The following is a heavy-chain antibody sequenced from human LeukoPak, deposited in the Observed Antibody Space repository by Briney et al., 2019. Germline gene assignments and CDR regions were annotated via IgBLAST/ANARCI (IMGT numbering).Heavy chain of an antibody. CDR1: GFTFSSYS. V-gene: IGHV3-21*01. Sequence: GGSLRLSCAASGFTFSSYSMNWVRQAPGKGLEWVSSISSSSSYIYYADSVRGRFTISRDNAKNSLYLQMNSLRAEDTAVYYCARDRGGGAAAGLFDYWGQGTLVTVSS. CDR3: ARDRGGGAAAGLFDY. D-gene: IGHD6-13*01. J-gene: IGHJ4*02. CDR2: ISSSSSYI.